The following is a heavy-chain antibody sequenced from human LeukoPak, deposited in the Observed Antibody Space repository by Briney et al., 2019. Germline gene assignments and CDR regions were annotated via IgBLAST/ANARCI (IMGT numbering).Heavy chain of an antibody. CDR3: ARDVNGGYAFDI. D-gene: IGHD5-12*01. CDR1: GGSISSHY. CDR2: IYYSGST. J-gene: IGHJ3*02. Sequence: PSETLSLTCTVSGGSISSHYWSWIRQPPGKGLEWIGYIYYSGSTNYNPSLKSRVTISVDTSKNQFSLKLSPVTAADTAVYYCARDVNGGYAFDIWGQGTMVTVSS. V-gene: IGHV4-59*11.